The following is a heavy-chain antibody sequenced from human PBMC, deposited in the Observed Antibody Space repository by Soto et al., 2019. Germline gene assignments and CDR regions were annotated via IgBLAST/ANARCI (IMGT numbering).Heavy chain of an antibody. CDR2: IYYSGST. V-gene: IGHV4-59*08. CDR3: ARGVDTAMVFDY. J-gene: IGHJ4*02. D-gene: IGHD5-18*01. Sequence: PSETLSLTCTFSGGSISSYYWSLIRQPPGKGLEWIGYIYYSGSTNYNPSLKSRVTISVDTSKNQFSLKLSSVTAADTAVYYCARGVDTAMVFDYWGQGTLVTVSS. CDR1: GGSISSYY.